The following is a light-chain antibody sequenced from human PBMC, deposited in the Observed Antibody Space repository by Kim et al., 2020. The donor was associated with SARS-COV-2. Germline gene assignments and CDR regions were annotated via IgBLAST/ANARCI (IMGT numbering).Light chain of an antibody. CDR2: KAT. J-gene: IGKJ5*01. CDR3: LQHSTYPIT. CDR1: QNINIW. V-gene: IGKV1-5*03. Sequence: SVGDRVTISCRASQNINIWLAWFQQKPGKAPRVLMYKATALESGVPSRFSGRGSGTEFTLTISSVQPEDFATYFCLQHSTYPITFGQGTRLEIK.